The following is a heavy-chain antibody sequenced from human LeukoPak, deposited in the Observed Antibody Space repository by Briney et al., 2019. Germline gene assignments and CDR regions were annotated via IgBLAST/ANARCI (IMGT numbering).Heavy chain of an antibody. CDR2: MNPNSGNT. D-gene: IGHD3/OR15-3a*01. CDR3: ARHLEKDFWTGIYKDYYYYYMDV. Sequence: ASVKVSCKASGYTFTSYDINWVRQATGQGLEWMGWMNPNSGNTGYAQKFQGRVTMTRNTSISTAYMELSSLRSEDTAVYYCARHLEKDFWTGIYKDYYYYYMDVWGKGTTVTVSS. V-gene: IGHV1-8*01. CDR1: GYTFTSYD. J-gene: IGHJ6*03.